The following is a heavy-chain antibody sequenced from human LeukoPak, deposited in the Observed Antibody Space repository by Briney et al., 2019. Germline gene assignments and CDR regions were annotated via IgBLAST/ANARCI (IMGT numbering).Heavy chain of an antibody. D-gene: IGHD4/OR15-4a*01. J-gene: IGHJ3*02. CDR1: GGSISSYY. CDR3: ARAAWRGTNSRDAFDI. V-gene: IGHV4-59*01. Sequence: SETLSLTCTVSGGSISSYYWSWIRQPPGKGLEWIGYISNSGITKYNPSLKSRVTISEDTSKNQLSLKLSSVTAADTAVYHCARAAWRGTNSRDAFDIWGLGTVVTVSS. CDR2: ISNSGIT.